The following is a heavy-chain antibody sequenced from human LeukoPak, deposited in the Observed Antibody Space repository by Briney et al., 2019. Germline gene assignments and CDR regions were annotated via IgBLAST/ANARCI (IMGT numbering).Heavy chain of an antibody. CDR1: GVSIRSTNYY. J-gene: IGHJ4*02. D-gene: IGHD6-6*01. V-gene: IGHV4-39*01. CDR3: VRRSSRGYDGSEYFDY. Sequence: SETLSLTCTVSGVSIRSTNYYWGWIRQPPGKGLEWIGTFDYRGSTCYNPSLKSRVSISADRTKNQYSLKLTSMTAADTAVYFCVRRSSRGYDGSEYFDYWGQGTLVAVSS. CDR2: FDYRGST.